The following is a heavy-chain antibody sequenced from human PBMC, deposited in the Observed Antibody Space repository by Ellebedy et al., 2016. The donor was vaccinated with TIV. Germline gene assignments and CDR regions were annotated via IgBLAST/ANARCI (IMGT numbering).Heavy chain of an antibody. CDR3: ARDGAYGDYAPGQYGMDV. J-gene: IGHJ6*02. CDR1: GFSFTSYW. V-gene: IGHV3-7*03. D-gene: IGHD4-17*01. CDR2: IRQDGSK. Sequence: GGSLRLSCGASGFSFTSYWMSWIRQAPGKGLEWVANIRQDGSKNYVDSVKGRFTISRDNAQNSLYLQMNSLRVEDTAVYFCARDGAYGDYAPGQYGMDVWGQGTTVIVS.